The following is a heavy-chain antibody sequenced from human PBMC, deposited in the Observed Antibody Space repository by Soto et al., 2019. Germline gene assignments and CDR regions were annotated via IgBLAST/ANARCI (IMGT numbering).Heavy chain of an antibody. CDR1: GDSVSSDNYY. V-gene: IGHV4-61*01. J-gene: IGHJ4*02. D-gene: IGHD3-16*01. CDR2: IYSSGST. CDR3: AREIVDMAPLGYLDS. Sequence: SETLSLTCTVSGDSVSSDNYYWTWIRQPPGKGLEWIGYIYSSGSTNYNPSLKXXVXLPLDTSSSQFSLQLTSVTAADTAVYYCAREIVDMAPLGYLDSWGQATVVTVSS.